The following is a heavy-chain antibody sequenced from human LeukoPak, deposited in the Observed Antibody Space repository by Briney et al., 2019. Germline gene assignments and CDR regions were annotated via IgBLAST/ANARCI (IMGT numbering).Heavy chain of an antibody. J-gene: IGHJ4*02. V-gene: IGHV3-23*01. CDR2: LSGSGKYV. CDR1: GFTFDSYP. D-gene: IGHD1-1*01. Sequence: GGSLRLSCAASGFTFDSYPMSWVRQGPGKGQEWVSTLSGSGKYVYYIDSVKGRFTISRDNSKNTLYLQMNSLRAEDTAVYYCAEDTTPHQGTFGYWGQGTLVTVSS. CDR3: AEDTTPHQGTFGY.